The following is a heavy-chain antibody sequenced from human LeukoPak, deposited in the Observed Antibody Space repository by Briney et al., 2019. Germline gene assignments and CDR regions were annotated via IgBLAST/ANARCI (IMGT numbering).Heavy chain of an antibody. CDR3: ARGLRFGELNY. CDR2: MNPNSGNT. D-gene: IGHD3-10*01. CDR1: GYTFTGYY. V-gene: IGHV1-8*03. Sequence: ASVKVSCKASGYTFTGYYMHWVRQAPGQGLEWMGWMNPNSGNTGYAQKFQGRVTITRNTSISTAYMELSSLRSEDTAVYYCARGLRFGELNYWGQGTLVTVSS. J-gene: IGHJ4*02.